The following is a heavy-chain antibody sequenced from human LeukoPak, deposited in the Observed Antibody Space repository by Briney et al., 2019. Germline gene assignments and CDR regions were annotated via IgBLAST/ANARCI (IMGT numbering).Heavy chain of an antibody. J-gene: IGHJ4*02. V-gene: IGHV3-23*01. CDR1: GFAFSSHA. Sequence: PGGSLRLSCAASGFAFSSHAMSWVRQAPGKGLEWVSCISGGGETTWYADSVKGRFIMSRDNSRNMLHLQMNSLRAEDTAVYYCAKDRIGFYQPYDYWGQGTLVTVSS. CDR2: ISGGGETT. CDR3: AKDRIGFYQPYDY. D-gene: IGHD2-2*01.